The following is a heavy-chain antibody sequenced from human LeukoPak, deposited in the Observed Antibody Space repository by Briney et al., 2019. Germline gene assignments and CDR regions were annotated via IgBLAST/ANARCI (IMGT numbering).Heavy chain of an antibody. CDR3: AKDSVALNGMYDPFDI. CDR1: GFTFSSDA. J-gene: IGHJ3*02. V-gene: IGHV3-23*01. D-gene: IGHD2-8*01. CDR2: IGGGGGNT. Sequence: GGSLRLSCAASGFTFSSDAMSWVRQALGKGLEWVSVIGGGGGNTYYADSVKGRFTISRDNSKNTLYLQMNSLRPEDTAVYYCAKDSVALNGMYDPFDIWGQGTMVTVSS.